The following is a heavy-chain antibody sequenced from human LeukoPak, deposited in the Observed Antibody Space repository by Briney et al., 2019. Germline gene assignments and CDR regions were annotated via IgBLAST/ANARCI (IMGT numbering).Heavy chain of an antibody. Sequence: ASVKVSCKASGYTFTDYYMHWVRQAPGRGLEWMGWINPNSGGTNYAQKFQGRVTMTRDTSISTAYMELSRLRSDDTAVYYCARRDGYCSGGSCHPFDPWGQGTLVTVSS. D-gene: IGHD2-15*01. CDR3: ARRDGYCSGGSCHPFDP. CDR1: GYTFTDYY. CDR2: INPNSGGT. J-gene: IGHJ5*02. V-gene: IGHV1-2*02.